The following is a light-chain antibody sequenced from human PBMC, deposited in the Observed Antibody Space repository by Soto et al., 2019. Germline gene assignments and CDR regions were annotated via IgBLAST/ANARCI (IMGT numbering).Light chain of an antibody. CDR2: GAS. CDR1: QSVSSSY. J-gene: IGKJ1*01. Sequence: EIVLTQSLGTLSLSTGERAAISARASQSVSSSYLAWYQQKPGQAPRLLIYGASSRATGIPDRFSGSGSGTDFTLTISRLEPEDFAVYYCQQYGSSPWTFGQGTNVDIK. CDR3: QQYGSSPWT. V-gene: IGKV3-20*01.